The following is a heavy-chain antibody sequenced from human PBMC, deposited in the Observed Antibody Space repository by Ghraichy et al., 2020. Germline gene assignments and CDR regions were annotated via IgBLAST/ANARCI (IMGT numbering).Heavy chain of an antibody. CDR2: IIASGSST. D-gene: IGHD3-16*02. CDR3: AKLDYVWGSYRIDN. J-gene: IGHJ4*02. Sequence: GESLNISCAASGFTFSSYAMSWVRQAPGKGLEWVSTIIASGSSTSYADSVKGRFTISRDNSKNTLYLQMNSLRAEDTAVYYCAKLDYVWGSYRIDNWGQGALVTVSS. CDR1: GFTFSSYA. V-gene: IGHV3-23*01.